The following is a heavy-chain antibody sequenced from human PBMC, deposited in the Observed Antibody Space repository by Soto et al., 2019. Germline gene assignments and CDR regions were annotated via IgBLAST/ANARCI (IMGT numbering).Heavy chain of an antibody. V-gene: IGHV4-31*03. D-gene: IGHD3-10*01. CDR3: ATGDLTAGELFFGY. Sequence: TLSLTCPVSGDSISKNAYCNWFRQHPGKGLEWIGYNQYSGNPFYNPSLRSRATISVDASQNQFSLRLTSVTAADTAVYYCATGDLTAGELFFGYLGRGALVS. CDR2: NQYSGNP. CDR1: GDSISKNAY. J-gene: IGHJ4*02.